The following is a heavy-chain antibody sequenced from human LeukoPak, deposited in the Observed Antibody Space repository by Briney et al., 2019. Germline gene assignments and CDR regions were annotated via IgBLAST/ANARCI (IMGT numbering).Heavy chain of an antibody. D-gene: IGHD3-3*01. CDR3: ARGRLVDEGRFLEWLSPTVFDY. J-gene: IGHJ4*02. V-gene: IGHV1-8*01. CDR1: GYTFISYD. CDR2: MNSNSGNT. Sequence: ASVKVSCKASGYTFISYDINWVRQATGQGLEWMGWMNSNSGNTGYAQKFQGRVTMTRNTSISTAYMELSSLRSEDTAVYYCARGRLVDEGRFLEWLSPTVFDYWGQGTLVTVSS.